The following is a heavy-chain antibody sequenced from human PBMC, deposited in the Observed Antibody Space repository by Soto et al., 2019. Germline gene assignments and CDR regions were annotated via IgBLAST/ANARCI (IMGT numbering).Heavy chain of an antibody. Sequence: PSATLSLTCTVSGASISTSDYYWGWIRQPPGKGLEWIGNIYYGGTTFYNPSLNSRVTISVDTSKNQFSLKLTSVTAADTAVFYCARLTSGAVSGSWGYYYMDVWGKGTTVTVSS. CDR2: IYYGGTT. V-gene: IGHV4-39*01. J-gene: IGHJ6*03. D-gene: IGHD6-19*01. CDR1: GASISTSDYY. CDR3: ARLTSGAVSGSWGYYYMDV.